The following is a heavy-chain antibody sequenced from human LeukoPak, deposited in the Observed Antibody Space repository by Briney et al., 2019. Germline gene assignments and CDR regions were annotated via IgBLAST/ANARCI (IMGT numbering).Heavy chain of an antibody. J-gene: IGHJ6*02. Sequence: GGSLRLSCAASGFTFDDYAMHWVRQAPGKGLEWVSLISGDGGSTYYADSVKGRFAISRDNSKNSLYLQMNSLRTEDTALYYCAKDIGPLGYGDLKNYYCYYGMDVWGQGTTVTVSS. D-gene: IGHD4-17*01. V-gene: IGHV3-43*02. CDR3: AKDIGPLGYGDLKNYYCYYGMDV. CDR1: GFTFDDYA. CDR2: ISGDGGST.